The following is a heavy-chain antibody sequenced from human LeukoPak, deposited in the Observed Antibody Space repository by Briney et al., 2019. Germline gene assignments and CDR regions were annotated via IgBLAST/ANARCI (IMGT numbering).Heavy chain of an antibody. CDR3: AKIPSSRWDFDY. J-gene: IGHJ4*02. CDR1: GGSISSGDYY. V-gene: IGHV4-39*07. D-gene: IGHD4-23*01. CDR2: INHSGST. Sequence: TSETLSLTCTVSGGSISSGDYYWSWIRQPPGKGLEWIGEINHSGSTNYNPSLKSRVTISVDTSKNQFSLKLSSVTAADTAVYYCAKIPSSRWDFDYWGQGTLVTVSS.